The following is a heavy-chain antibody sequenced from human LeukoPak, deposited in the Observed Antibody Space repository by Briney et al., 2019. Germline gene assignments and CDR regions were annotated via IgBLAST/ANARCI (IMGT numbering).Heavy chain of an antibody. J-gene: IGHJ4*02. V-gene: IGHV3-21*01. D-gene: IGHD1-1*01. CDR3: AMERDMESFDY. Sequence: GGSLRLSCAASGFTFSSYSMNWVRQAPGKGLEWVSSISSSSSYIYYADSVKGRFTISRDNAKNSLYLQMNCLRAEDTALYYCAMERDMESFDYWGQGTVVTVSS. CDR2: ISSSSSYI. CDR1: GFTFSSYS.